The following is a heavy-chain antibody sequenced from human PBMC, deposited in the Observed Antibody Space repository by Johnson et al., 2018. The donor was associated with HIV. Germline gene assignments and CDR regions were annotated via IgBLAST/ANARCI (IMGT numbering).Heavy chain of an antibody. CDR3: ARVKRYYYDNNDYHSDAFDI. J-gene: IGHJ3*02. Sequence: QVQLVESGGGEVQPGRSLRLSCAASGFTFSGYGMHWVRQAPGKGLEWVAVISHDGSNKYYADSVKGRFTISRDNSKNTLYLQMNSLRAEDTAVYYCARVKRYYYDNNDYHSDAFDIWGQGTMVTVSS. CDR2: ISHDGSNK. V-gene: IGHV3-30*03. D-gene: IGHD3-22*01. CDR1: GFTFSGYG.